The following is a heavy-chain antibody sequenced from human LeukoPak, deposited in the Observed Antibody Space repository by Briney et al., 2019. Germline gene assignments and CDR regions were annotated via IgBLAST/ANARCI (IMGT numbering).Heavy chain of an antibody. CDR1: GFTFSSYS. J-gene: IGHJ4*02. V-gene: IGHV3-21*01. CDR3: ARDGSITMMSNFDY. Sequence: PGGSLRLSCAASGFTFSSYSMNWVRQAPGKGLEWVSSISSSSSYIYYADSVKGRFTISRDNAKNSLYLQMNSLRAEDTAVYYCARDGSITMMSNFDYWGQGTLVTVSS. D-gene: IGHD3-22*01. CDR2: ISSSSSYI.